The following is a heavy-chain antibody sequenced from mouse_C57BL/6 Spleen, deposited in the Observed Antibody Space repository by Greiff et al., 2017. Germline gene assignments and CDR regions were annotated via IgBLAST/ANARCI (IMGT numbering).Heavy chain of an antibody. Sequence: EVQLVESGGGLVQPKGSLKLSCAASGFSFNTYAMNWVRQAPGKGLEWVARIRSKSNNYATYYADSVKDRFTISRDDSESMLYLQMNNLKTEDTAMYYCVREDYDYDSWFAYWGQGTLVTVSA. V-gene: IGHV10-1*01. J-gene: IGHJ3*01. CDR1: GFSFNTYA. CDR2: IRSKSNNYAT. CDR3: VREDYDYDSWFAY. D-gene: IGHD2-4*01.